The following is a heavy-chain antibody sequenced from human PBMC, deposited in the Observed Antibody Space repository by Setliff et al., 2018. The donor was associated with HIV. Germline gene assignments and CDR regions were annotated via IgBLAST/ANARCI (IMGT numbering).Heavy chain of an antibody. V-gene: IGHV1-3*04. D-gene: IGHD3-22*01. Sequence: ASVKVFCKASGYTFTSHTIHWVRQAPGQGLEWMGWINTANGNTKYSQKFQDRDTITRDTSASTGYMEVNSLRPEDTAVYYCARDRTPKRGYTYREPDFDSWGQGTLVTVSS. J-gene: IGHJ4*02. CDR1: GYTFTSHT. CDR3: ARDRTPKRGYTYREPDFDS. CDR2: INTANGNT.